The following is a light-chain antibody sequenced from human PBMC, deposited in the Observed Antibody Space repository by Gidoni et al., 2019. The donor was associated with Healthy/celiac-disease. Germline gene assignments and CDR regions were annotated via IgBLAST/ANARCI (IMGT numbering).Light chain of an antibody. J-gene: IGKJ1*01. CDR3: QQYGSSPRT. Sequence: VFTQSPGTLSLSPGERATLSCRASQSVSSSYLAWYQQKPGQAPRLLIYGASSRATGIPDRFSGSGSGTDFTLTISRLEPEDFAVYYCQQYGSSPRTFGQGTKVEIK. V-gene: IGKV3-20*01. CDR1: QSVSSSY. CDR2: GAS.